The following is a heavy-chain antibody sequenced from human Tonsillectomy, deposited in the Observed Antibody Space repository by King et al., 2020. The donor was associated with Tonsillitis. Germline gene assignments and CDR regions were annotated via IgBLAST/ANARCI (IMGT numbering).Heavy chain of an antibody. CDR1: GFSLSNARMG. CDR2: LFSNDGK. J-gene: IGHJ6*02. D-gene: IGHD1-20*01. V-gene: IGHV2-26*01. CDR3: ARTIRYNWNYDGMDV. Sequence: TLKESGPVLVKPTETLTLTCTVSGFSLSNARMGVSWIRQPPGKALEWLAHLFSNDGKSYSTSLQNRPTISKDTSKIQVVLTMTNMDPLDTAIYYCARTIRYNWNYDGMDVWGQGTTVTVSS.